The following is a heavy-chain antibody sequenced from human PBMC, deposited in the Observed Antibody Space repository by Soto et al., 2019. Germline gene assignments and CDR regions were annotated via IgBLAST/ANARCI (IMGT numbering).Heavy chain of an antibody. CDR1: GFTVSTYD. V-gene: IGHV3-66*01. CDR3: ARRARPDFYYMDV. CDR2: VYSGGTT. J-gene: IGHJ6*03. Sequence: GGSQRLSCAASGFTVSTYDMNWVRQAPGEGLEWVSVVYSGGTTYYADSVRGRFTISRDNSKSTLFLQMNSLRAEDTAVYYCARRARPDFYYMDVWGKGTTVTVSS. D-gene: IGHD6-6*01.